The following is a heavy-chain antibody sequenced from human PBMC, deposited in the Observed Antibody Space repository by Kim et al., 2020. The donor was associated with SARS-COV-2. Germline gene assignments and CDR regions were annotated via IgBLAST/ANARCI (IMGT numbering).Heavy chain of an antibody. CDR1: GFSFNNYA. V-gene: IGHV3-33*06. D-gene: IGHD3-3*01. CDR2: IWYDGNSK. J-gene: IGHJ6*02. Sequence: GGSLRLSCVASGFSFNNYAMHWVRQAPGKGLEWVSVIWYDGNSKYYRDSVKGRFTISRDDSKNTLYLQMNSLRAEDTAVYYCAKDWHDFWSGVGDIFFGMAAGSQGTTVTVSS. CDR3: AKDWHDFWSGVGDIFFGMAA.